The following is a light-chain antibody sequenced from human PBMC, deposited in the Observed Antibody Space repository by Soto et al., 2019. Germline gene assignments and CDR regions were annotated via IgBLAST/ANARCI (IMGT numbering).Light chain of an antibody. V-gene: IGLV1-40*01. CDR1: SSNIGAGYD. Sequence: QSALTQPPSVSGAPGQRVTISCTGSSSNIGAGYDVNWYQQLPGTAPKLLIYGNFNRPSGVPDRFSGSQSGTSASLAITGLQADDEADYYCQSYDNSLSGSCVFGTGTKVTVL. J-gene: IGLJ1*01. CDR3: QSYDNSLSGSCV. CDR2: GNF.